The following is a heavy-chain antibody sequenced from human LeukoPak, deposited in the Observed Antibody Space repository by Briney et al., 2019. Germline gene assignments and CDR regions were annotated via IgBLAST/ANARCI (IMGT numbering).Heavy chain of an antibody. CDR3: ARGKVPTFDP. V-gene: IGHV4-59*08. J-gene: IGHJ5*02. CDR1: GGSFSGYY. CDR2: IYYSGST. Sequence: KSSETLSLTCAVYGGSFSGYYWSWIRQPPGKGLEWIGYIYYSGSTNYNPSLKSRVTISVDTSKNQFSLKLSSVTAADTAVYYCARGKVPTFDPWGQGTLVTVSS.